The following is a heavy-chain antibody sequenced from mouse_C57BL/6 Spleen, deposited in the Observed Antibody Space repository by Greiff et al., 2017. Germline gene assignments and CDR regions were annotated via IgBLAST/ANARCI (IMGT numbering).Heavy chain of an antibody. J-gene: IGHJ4*01. Sequence: VQLVESGAELMKPGASVKLSCKATGYTFTGYWIEWVKQRPGHGLEWIGEILPGSGSTNYNEKFKGKATFTADTSSNTAYMQLSRLTTEDSAIYYCARRNWYYGSSYYAMDYWGQGTSVTVSS. V-gene: IGHV1-9*01. D-gene: IGHD1-1*01. CDR3: ARRNWYYGSSYYAMDY. CDR1: GYTFTGYW. CDR2: ILPGSGST.